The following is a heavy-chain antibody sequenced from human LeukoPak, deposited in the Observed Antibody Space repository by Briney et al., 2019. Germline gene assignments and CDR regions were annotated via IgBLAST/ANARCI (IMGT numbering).Heavy chain of an antibody. CDR2: INPNSGGT. CDR3: ARLTYGDYPGSY. J-gene: IGHJ4*02. D-gene: IGHD4-17*01. Sequence: ASVKVSCKASGYTFTGYYMHWVRQAPGQGLEWMGWINPNSGGTNYAQKFQGRVTMTRDTSISTAYMELSRLRSDDTAVYYCARLTYGDYPGSYWGQGTLVIVSS. CDR1: GYTFTGYY. V-gene: IGHV1-2*02.